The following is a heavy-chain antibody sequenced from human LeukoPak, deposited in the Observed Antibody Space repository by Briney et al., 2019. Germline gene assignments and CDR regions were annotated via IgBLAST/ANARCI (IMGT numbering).Heavy chain of an antibody. J-gene: IGHJ4*02. V-gene: IGHV5-51*01. CDR3: ARLGVPAAAIGDFDY. CDR2: IYPGDSDT. Sequence: GESLKISCKGSGYSFTSYWIGWVRQMPGEGLEWMGIIYPGDSDTRYSPSFQGQVTISADKSISTAYLQWSSLKASDTAMYYCARLGVPAAAIGDFDYWGQGTLVTVSS. CDR1: GYSFTSYW. D-gene: IGHD2-2*01.